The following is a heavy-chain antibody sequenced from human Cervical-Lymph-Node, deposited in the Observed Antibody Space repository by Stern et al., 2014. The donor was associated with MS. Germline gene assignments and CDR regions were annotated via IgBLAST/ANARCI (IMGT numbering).Heavy chain of an antibody. Sequence: EVQLLQSGGGLVQPGGSLRLSCAASGFTFSTYDMSWVRRAPGKGPQFVSAISTTGGTTYYADSVKGWFTISRDNSKNTLYLQMNSLRAEDTAVYYCAKKSGSGWYYVSWGQGSLVTVSS. CDR3: AKKSGSGWYYVS. CDR1: GFTFSTYD. CDR2: ISTTGGTT. D-gene: IGHD6-19*01. V-gene: IGHV3-23*01. J-gene: IGHJ5*02.